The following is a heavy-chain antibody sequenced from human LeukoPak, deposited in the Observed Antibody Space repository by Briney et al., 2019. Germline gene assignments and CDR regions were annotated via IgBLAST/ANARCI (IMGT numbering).Heavy chain of an antibody. CDR3: ARVSDSSGNFDY. J-gene: IGHJ4*02. D-gene: IGHD3-22*01. CDR2: IIPILGIA. Sequence: SVKVSCKASGGTFSSYTIGWVRQAPGQGLGWMGRIIPILGIANYAQKFQGRVTITADKSTSTAYMELSSLRSEDTAVYYCARVSDSSGNFDYWGQGTLVTVSS. V-gene: IGHV1-69*02. CDR1: GGTFSSYT.